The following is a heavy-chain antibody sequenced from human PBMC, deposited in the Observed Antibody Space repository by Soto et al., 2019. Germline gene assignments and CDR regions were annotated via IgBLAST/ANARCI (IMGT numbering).Heavy chain of an antibody. CDR2: ISGSGANT. Sequence: GGSLRLSCAASGFTFSSHAMSRVRQAPGKGLEWVSAISGSGANTFYADSVKGRFTTSRDNSKNTLYLQMNSLRAEDTAIYYCAKGLPTYDYWGQGILVTVSS. CDR1: GFTFSSHA. V-gene: IGHV3-23*01. CDR3: AKGLPTYDY. J-gene: IGHJ4*02.